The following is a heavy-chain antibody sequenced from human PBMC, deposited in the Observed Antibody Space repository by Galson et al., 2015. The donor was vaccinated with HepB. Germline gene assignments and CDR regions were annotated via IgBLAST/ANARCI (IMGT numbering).Heavy chain of an antibody. CDR2: ISSSSSYT. V-gene: IGHV3-11*05. CDR3: ARERSGFGELTGNWFDP. Sequence: SLRLSCAASGFTFSDYYMSWIRQAPGKGLEWVSYISSSSSYTNYADSVKGRFTISRDNAKNSLYLQMNSLRAEDTAVYYCARERSGFGELTGNWFDPWGQGTLVTVSS. CDR1: GFTFSDYY. D-gene: IGHD3-10*01. J-gene: IGHJ5*02.